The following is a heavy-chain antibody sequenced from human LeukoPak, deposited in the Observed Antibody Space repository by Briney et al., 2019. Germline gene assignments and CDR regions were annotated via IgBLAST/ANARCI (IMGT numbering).Heavy chain of an antibody. Sequence: PGGSLRLSCAASGFTFSSYWMHWVRQAPGKGLVWVSRINSDGSSTSYADSVKGRFTISRDNAKNTLYLQMNSLRAEDTAVYYCARDGSYDYVWGSYRPADYYYGMDVWGQGTTVTVSS. V-gene: IGHV3-74*01. D-gene: IGHD3-16*02. CDR3: ARDGSYDYVWGSYRPADYYYGMDV. CDR1: GFTFSSYW. CDR2: INSDGSST. J-gene: IGHJ6*02.